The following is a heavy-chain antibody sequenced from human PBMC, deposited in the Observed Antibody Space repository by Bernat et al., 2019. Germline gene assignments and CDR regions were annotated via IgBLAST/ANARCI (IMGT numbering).Heavy chain of an antibody. D-gene: IGHD5-18*01. J-gene: IGHJ4*02. V-gene: IGHV4-39*01. CDR3: ARSVDTAMVTPGFDY. CDR1: GGSISSSSYY. CDR2: IYYSGSS. Sequence: QLQLQESGPGLVKPSETLSLTCTVSGGSISSSSYYWGWIRQPPGKGLEWIGNIYYSGSSYYNPSLKSRVTISVDTSKNQFSLKLSSVTAADTAVYYCARSVDTAMVTPGFDYWGQGTLVTVSS.